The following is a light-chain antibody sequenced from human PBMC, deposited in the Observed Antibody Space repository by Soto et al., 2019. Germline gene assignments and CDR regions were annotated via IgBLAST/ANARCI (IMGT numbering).Light chain of an antibody. Sequence: EIVLTQSPGTLSLSPGERATLSCRASQSVRSSFFAWYQQKPGQAPRLLIYDVSIRATGTPDRFSGSGSGTDFTLTINGLEPEDFAISYCQQYEDSVLYTFGRGTKLEI. CDR1: QSVRSSF. CDR2: DVS. V-gene: IGKV3-20*01. J-gene: IGKJ2*01. CDR3: QQYEDSVLYT.